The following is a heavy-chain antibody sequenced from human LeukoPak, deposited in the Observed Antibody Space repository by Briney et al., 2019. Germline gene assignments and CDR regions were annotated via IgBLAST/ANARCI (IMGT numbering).Heavy chain of an antibody. D-gene: IGHD1-14*01. Sequence: SETLSLTCAVYGGSFSGYYWSWIRQPPGKGLEWIGEINHSGSTNYNPSLKSRVTISVDTSKNQFSLKLSSVTAADTAVYYCARARSRTRPVLYGMDVWGQGTTVTVSS. CDR3: ARARSRTRPVLYGMDV. J-gene: IGHJ6*02. V-gene: IGHV4-34*01. CDR2: INHSGST. CDR1: GGSFSGYY.